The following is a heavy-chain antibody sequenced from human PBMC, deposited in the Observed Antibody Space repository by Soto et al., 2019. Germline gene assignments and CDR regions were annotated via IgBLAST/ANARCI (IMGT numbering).Heavy chain of an antibody. D-gene: IGHD3-22*01. J-gene: IGHJ3*02. Sequence: QVHLVESGGGVVQPGRSLRLSCAASGVSFSNYAMHWVRQAPGKGLEWVAIISYDGRNKYYADSVKGRFTISRDNSKNTLYLQMNNLRAEDTAVYYCATVSGYRQDFDAFDIWGQGTMVTVSS. CDR2: ISYDGRNK. CDR3: ATVSGYRQDFDAFDI. V-gene: IGHV3-30-3*01. CDR1: GVSFSNYA.